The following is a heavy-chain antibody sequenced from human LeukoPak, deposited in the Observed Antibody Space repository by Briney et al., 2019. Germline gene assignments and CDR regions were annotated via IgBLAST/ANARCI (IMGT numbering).Heavy chain of an antibody. CDR2: ISHNGGST. J-gene: IGHJ4*02. CDR1: GFTFSSYA. V-gene: IGHV3-64*01. Sequence: GRSLRLSCAASGFTFSSYAMHWVRQAPGKGLEYVSAISHNGGSTYYANSVKGRFTISRDNSKNTLYLQMGCLRAEDMAVYYCARVGDLNYFDYWGQGALVTVSS. D-gene: IGHD3-10*01. CDR3: ARVGDLNYFDY.